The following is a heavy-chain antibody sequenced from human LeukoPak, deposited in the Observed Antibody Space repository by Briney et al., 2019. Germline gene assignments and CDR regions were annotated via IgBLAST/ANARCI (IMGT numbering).Heavy chain of an antibody. J-gene: IGHJ4*02. CDR2: IIPIFGTA. V-gene: IGHV1-69*06. CDR1: GYTFTSYG. Sequence: SVKVSCKASGYTFTSYGISWVRQAPGQGLEWMGGIIPIFGTANYAQKFQGRVTITADKSTSTAYMELSSLRSEDTAVYYCATLNRGDYVEYFDYWGQGTLVTVSS. CDR3: ATLNRGDYVEYFDY. D-gene: IGHD4-17*01.